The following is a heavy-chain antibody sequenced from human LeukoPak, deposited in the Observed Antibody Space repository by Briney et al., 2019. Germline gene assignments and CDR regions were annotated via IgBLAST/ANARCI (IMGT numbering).Heavy chain of an antibody. CDR1: GFTFSNYA. V-gene: IGHV3-23*01. CDR2: ISGSGGST. CDR3: ARAPGYSSSWGDYFDY. D-gene: IGHD6-13*01. J-gene: IGHJ4*02. Sequence: GGSLRLSCAASGFTFSNYAMSWVRQAPGKGLEWVSVISGSGGSTYYADSVKGRFTISRDNSKNTLYLQMSSLRAEDTAIYYCARAPGYSSSWGDYFDYWGQGPLVTVSS.